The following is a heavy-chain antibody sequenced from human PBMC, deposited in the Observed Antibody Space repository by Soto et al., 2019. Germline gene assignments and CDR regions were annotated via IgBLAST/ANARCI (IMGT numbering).Heavy chain of an antibody. CDR1: GYHFPSYW. V-gene: IGHV5-51*01. CDR3: ARGMVVVNKTNAFDI. J-gene: IGHJ3*02. D-gene: IGHD2-21*01. CDR2: LYPGDSDT. Sequence: GESLKISCKGSGYHFPSYWIGWVRQMPGKGLEWMGILYPGDSDTRYSPSFQGQVTISADKSINTAYLQWNSLKASDTAIYYCARGMVVVNKTNAFDIWGQGTMVTVSS.